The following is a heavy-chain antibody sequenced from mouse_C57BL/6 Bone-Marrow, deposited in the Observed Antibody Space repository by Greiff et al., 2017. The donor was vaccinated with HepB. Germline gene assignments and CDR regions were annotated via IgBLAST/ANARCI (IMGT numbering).Heavy chain of an antibody. J-gene: IGHJ4*01. V-gene: IGHV1-39*01. CDR3: ARSGIWSLYYYAMDY. CDR1: GYSFTDYN. D-gene: IGHD1-1*02. Sequence: LQESGPELVKPGASVKISCKASGYSFTDYNMNWVKQSNGKSLEWIGVINPNYGTTSYNQKFKGKATLTVDQSSSTAYMQLNSLTSEDSAVYYCARSGIWSLYYYAMDYWGQGTSVTVSS. CDR2: INPNYGTT.